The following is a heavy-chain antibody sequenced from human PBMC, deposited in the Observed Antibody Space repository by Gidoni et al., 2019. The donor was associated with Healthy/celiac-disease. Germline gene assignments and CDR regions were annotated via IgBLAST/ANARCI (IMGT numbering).Heavy chain of an antibody. CDR3: ARAPYDSSGNDAFDI. CDR2: ISYDGSNK. J-gene: IGHJ3*02. CDR1: GFTFSSYA. V-gene: IGHV3-30-3*01. Sequence: QVQLVESGGGVVQPGRSLSLACAASGFTFSSYAMHWVRQAPGKGLEWVAVISYDGSNKYYADSVKGRFTISRDNSKNTLYLQMHSLSAEDTAVYYCARAPYDSSGNDAFDIWGQGPMVTVSS. D-gene: IGHD3-22*01.